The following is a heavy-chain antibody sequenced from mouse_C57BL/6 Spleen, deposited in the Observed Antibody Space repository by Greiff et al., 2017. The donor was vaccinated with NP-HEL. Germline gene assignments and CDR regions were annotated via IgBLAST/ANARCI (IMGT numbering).Heavy chain of an antibody. J-gene: IGHJ3*01. CDR1: GYSFTDYN. V-gene: IGHV1-39*01. D-gene: IGHD1-3*01. CDR3: VSGRFFSY. Sequence: EVQLQQSGPELVKPGASVKISCKASGYSFTDYNMNWVKQSNGKSLEWIGVINPNYGTTSYNQKFKGKATLTVDQSSSTAYMKLNSLTSEDSAVYDWVSGRFFSYWGQGTLVTVSA. CDR2: INPNYGTT.